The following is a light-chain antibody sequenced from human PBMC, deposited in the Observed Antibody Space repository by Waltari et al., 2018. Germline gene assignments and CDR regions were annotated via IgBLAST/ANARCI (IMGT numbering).Light chain of an antibody. V-gene: IGKV1-39*01. CDR1: QTILNF. J-gene: IGKJ4*01. CDR3: QQSHLTPT. CDR2: AAS. Sequence: DIQMTQSPPSLSASVGDTVTISCRASQTILNFLNWYQHKPGQAPKLLIYAASTLQSGVPSRFSGSGSGTDFALTITSLQPEDFATYYCQQSHLTPTFGGGTKVQI.